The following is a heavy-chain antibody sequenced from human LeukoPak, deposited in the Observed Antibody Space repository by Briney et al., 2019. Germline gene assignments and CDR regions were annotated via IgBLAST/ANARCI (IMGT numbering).Heavy chain of an antibody. CDR2: IIPIFGTA. CDR3: ARDARIVGATNYLDY. CDR1: GYTFTNYY. Sequence: GASVKVSCKASGYTFTNYYIHWVRQAPGQGLEWMGGIIPIFGTANYAQKFQGRVTITADESTSTAYMELSSLRSEDTAVYYCARDARIVGATNYLDYWGQGTLVTVSS. J-gene: IGHJ4*02. V-gene: IGHV1-69*13. D-gene: IGHD1-26*01.